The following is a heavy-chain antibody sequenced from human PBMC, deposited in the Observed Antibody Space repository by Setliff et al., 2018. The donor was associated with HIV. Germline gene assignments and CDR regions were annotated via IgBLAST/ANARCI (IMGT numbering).Heavy chain of an antibody. CDR3: ARGRSLVRGSGSPEYYYMDV. D-gene: IGHD3-10*01. Sequence: ASVKVSCKASGYTFIDYFMHWVRQAPGQGLEWMGWISPNSGGTNYAQKFQGRVTMTRDTSISTAYMELSRLRSEDTAVYYCARGRSLVRGSGSPEYYYMDVWGKGTTVTVSS. CDR2: ISPNSGGT. CDR1: GYTFIDYF. J-gene: IGHJ6*03. V-gene: IGHV1-2*02.